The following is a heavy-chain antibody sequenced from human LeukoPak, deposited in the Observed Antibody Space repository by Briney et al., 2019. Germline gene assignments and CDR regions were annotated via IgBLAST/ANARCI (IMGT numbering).Heavy chain of an antibody. CDR2: ISSSGSTI. CDR3: AKAGAVAAKIQFDY. V-gene: IGHV3-48*03. CDR1: GFTFSSYE. Sequence: GGSLRLSCAASGFTFSSYEMNWVRQAPGKGLEWVSYISSSGSTIYYADSVKGRFTISRDNSKNTLYLQMNSLRAEDTAVYYCAKAGAVAAKIQFDYWGQGTLVTVSS. D-gene: IGHD6-19*01. J-gene: IGHJ4*02.